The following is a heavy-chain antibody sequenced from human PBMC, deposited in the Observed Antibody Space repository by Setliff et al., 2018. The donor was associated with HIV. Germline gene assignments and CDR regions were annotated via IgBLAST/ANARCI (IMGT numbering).Heavy chain of an antibody. CDR3: ARTVNDYGDYYFDY. V-gene: IGHV1-3*01. CDR2: INAGTGNT. Sequence: GASVKVSCKAFGYTFSTNAIHWVRQAPGQRLEWMGWINAGTGNTKYSQNFQGRVTFSRDTSASTAYMELSSLRSEDTAVYYCARTVNDYGDYYFDYWGQGTLVTVSS. CDR1: GYTFSTNA. D-gene: IGHD4-17*01. J-gene: IGHJ4*02.